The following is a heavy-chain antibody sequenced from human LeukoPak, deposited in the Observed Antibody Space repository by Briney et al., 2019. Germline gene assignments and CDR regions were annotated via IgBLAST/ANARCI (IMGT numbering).Heavy chain of an antibody. V-gene: IGHV3-9*01. CDR2: ISWNSGSI. Sequence: GGSLRLSCAASGFTFDDYAMHWVRQAPGKGLEWVSGISWNSGSIGYADSVKGRFTISRDNAKNFLYLQMNSLRAEDTAVYYCARDSRRYGSGSFCMDVWGQGTTVTVSS. CDR1: GFTFDDYA. D-gene: IGHD3-10*01. CDR3: ARDSRRYGSGSFCMDV. J-gene: IGHJ6*02.